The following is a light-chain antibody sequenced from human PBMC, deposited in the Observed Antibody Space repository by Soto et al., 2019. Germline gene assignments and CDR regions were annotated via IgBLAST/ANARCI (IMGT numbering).Light chain of an antibody. Sequence: EIVMTQSPATLSVSPGERATLSCRASQSVSSNLAWYQQKPGQAPRLLIYGASTRATGIPARFSGSGSGTEFTLTISSLQSEDFAVYYCQQHGGSPFTFGPGTKVDIK. J-gene: IGKJ3*01. CDR2: GAS. CDR3: QQHGGSPFT. V-gene: IGKV3-15*01. CDR1: QSVSSN.